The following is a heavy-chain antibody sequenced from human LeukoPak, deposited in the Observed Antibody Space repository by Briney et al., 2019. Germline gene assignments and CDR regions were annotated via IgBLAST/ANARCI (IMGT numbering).Heavy chain of an antibody. CDR1: GYTFTSYG. D-gene: IGHD6-6*01. CDR3: ARDVEYSSSYFDY. J-gene: IGHJ4*02. CDR2: ISAYNGNT. Sequence: ASVKVSCKASGYTFTSYGISWVRQAPGQGLEWMGWISAYNGNTNYAQKLQGRVTITADESTSTAYMELSSLRSEDTAVYYCARDVEYSSSYFDYWGQGTLVTVSS. V-gene: IGHV1-18*01.